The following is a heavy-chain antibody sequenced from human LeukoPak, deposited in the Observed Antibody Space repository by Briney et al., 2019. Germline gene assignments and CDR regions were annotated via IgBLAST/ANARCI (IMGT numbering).Heavy chain of an antibody. Sequence: GESLKISCKGSGYSFTSYWIGWVRQMPGKGVEWMGIIYPGDSDTSYSPSFQGQVTISADKSISTAYLQWSSLKASDTAMYYCARAPVLLWFGELSPHAFDIWGQGTMVTVSS. CDR2: IYPGDSDT. J-gene: IGHJ3*02. D-gene: IGHD3-10*01. CDR1: GYSFTSYW. V-gene: IGHV5-51*01. CDR3: ARAPVLLWFGELSPHAFDI.